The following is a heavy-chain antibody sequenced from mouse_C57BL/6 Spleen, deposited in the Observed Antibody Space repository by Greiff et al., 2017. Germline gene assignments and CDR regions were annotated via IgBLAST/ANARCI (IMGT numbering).Heavy chain of an antibody. V-gene: IGHV1-72*01. CDR2: IDPNSGGT. J-gene: IGHJ1*03. D-gene: IGHD3-3*01. CDR3: ARWGDPDWYFDV. CDR1: GYTFTSYW. Sequence: QVQLQQPGAELVKPGASVKLSCKASGYTFTSYWMHWVKQRPGRGLEWIGRIDPNSGGTTYNEKFKSKATLTVDKPSSTAYMQLSSLTSEDSAVYYCARWGDPDWYFDVWGTGTTVTVSS.